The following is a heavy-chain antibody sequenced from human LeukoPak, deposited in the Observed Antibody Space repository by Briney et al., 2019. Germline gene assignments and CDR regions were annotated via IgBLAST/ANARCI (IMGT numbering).Heavy chain of an antibody. CDR2: ISYDGSNT. D-gene: IGHD4-23*01. CDR1: GFTFSGYA. V-gene: IGHV3-30-3*01. J-gene: IGHJ4*02. CDR3: AKGYELDYGGNSVSGIYGRSGDY. Sequence: GRSLRLSCAASGFTFSGYAMHWVRQAPGKGLDWVAVISYDGSNTYYADSVKGRFTISRDNSKNTLYLQMNSLRAEDTAVYYCAKGYELDYGGNSVSGIYGRSGDYWGQGTLVTVSS.